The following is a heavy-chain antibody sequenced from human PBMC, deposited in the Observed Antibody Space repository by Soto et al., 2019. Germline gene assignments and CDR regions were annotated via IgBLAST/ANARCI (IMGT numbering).Heavy chain of an antibody. Sequence: GGSLRLSCVASGFTFRTYTMNWVRQAPGKGLEWVSGIRGFSPYTFYAESVKGRFTISRDTSTNTLSLQMDSLRAEDTAVYYCVRPLPSGRNYGLDVWGQGTTVTVSS. D-gene: IGHD3-10*01. CDR2: IRGFSPYT. CDR1: GFTFRTYT. V-gene: IGHV3-21*04. J-gene: IGHJ6*02. CDR3: VRPLPSGRNYGLDV.